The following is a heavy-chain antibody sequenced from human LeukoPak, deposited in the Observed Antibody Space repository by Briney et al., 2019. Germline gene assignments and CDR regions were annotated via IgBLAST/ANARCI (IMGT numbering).Heavy chain of an antibody. CDR1: GFTFSSYA. J-gene: IGHJ4*02. Sequence: GGSLRLSCAASGFTFSSYAMSWVRQAPGKGLEWVSAISGSGGSTYYADSVKGRFTISRDNSKNTLYLQMNSLRAEDTAVYYCVGGILTGYWASMNWGQGTLVTVSS. D-gene: IGHD3-9*01. CDR2: ISGSGGST. V-gene: IGHV3-23*01. CDR3: VGGILTGYWASMN.